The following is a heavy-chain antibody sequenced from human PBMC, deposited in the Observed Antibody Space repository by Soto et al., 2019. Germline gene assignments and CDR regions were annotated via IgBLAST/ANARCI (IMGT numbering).Heavy chain of an antibody. V-gene: IGHV4-34*01. Sequence: SETLSLTCAVSGGSFSDYYWTWIRQPPGKGLECIGEISHSGTTNYNPSLKSRVTISRDTSKNQFSLNLRTVTAANTAVYYCARGLRASFGVRLSYSYYGGDVWGQGTTVTVSS. CDR3: ARGLRASFGVRLSYSYYGGDV. CDR1: GGSFSDYY. J-gene: IGHJ6*02. CDR2: ISHSGTT. D-gene: IGHD3-10*01.